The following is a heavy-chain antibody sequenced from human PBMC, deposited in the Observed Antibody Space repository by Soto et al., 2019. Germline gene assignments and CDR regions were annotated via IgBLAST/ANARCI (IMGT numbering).Heavy chain of an antibody. J-gene: IGHJ3*02. Sequence: SETLSLTCTVSGGSISSYYWSWIRQPPGKGLEWIGYIYYSGSTNYNPSLKSRVTISVDTSKNQFSLKLSSVTAADTAVYYCARDRDSYGYADAFDIWGQGAMVT. CDR1: GGSISSYY. D-gene: IGHD5-18*01. V-gene: IGHV4-59*01. CDR3: ARDRDSYGYADAFDI. CDR2: IYYSGST.